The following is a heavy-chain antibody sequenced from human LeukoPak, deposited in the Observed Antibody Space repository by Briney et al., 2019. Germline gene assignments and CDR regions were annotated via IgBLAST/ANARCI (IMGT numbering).Heavy chain of an antibody. J-gene: IGHJ4*02. Sequence: GGSLRLSCAASGFTFSSYGMHWVRQAPGKGLEWVAFIRYDGTNKYYTDSVKGRFIISRDNSKNTLYLQMNSLRAEDTAVYYCSKPRGGYDILIGYFDYWGQGTLVPVSS. D-gene: IGHD3-9*01. V-gene: IGHV3-30*02. CDR2: IRYDGTNK. CDR3: SKPRGGYDILIGYFDY. CDR1: GFTFSSYG.